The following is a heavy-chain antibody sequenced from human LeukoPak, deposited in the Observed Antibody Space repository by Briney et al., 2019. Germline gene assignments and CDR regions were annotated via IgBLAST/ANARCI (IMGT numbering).Heavy chain of an antibody. Sequence: SETLSLTCSVSAASLSSYYWDWLRQTPGKGLEWIGYISDTGKTESNPSLNSRVSISLDTSKKHFSLRLRAVTAADSAVDYCATGYYEPFDTWGPGILVTVSS. CDR1: AASLSSYY. CDR2: ISDTGKT. CDR3: ATGYYEPFDT. V-gene: IGHV4-59*01. D-gene: IGHD2/OR15-2a*01. J-gene: IGHJ4*02.